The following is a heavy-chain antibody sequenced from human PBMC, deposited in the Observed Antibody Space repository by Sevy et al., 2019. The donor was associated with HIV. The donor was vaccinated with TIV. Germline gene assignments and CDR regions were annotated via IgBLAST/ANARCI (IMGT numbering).Heavy chain of an antibody. V-gene: IGHV3-7*01. J-gene: IGHJ5*02. D-gene: IGHD2-15*01. CDR2: IKEDGSEK. CDR1: GFTFSDYW. CDR3: ARDRDCSGGRCYSGWFDP. Sequence: GGSLRLSCAASGFTFSDYWMTWVRQAPGKGLEWVANIKEDGSEKYDVDSVKGRFTVSRDNAKHSLYLQMNSLRVEDTAVFYCARDRDCSGGRCYSGWFDPWGQGTLVTVSS.